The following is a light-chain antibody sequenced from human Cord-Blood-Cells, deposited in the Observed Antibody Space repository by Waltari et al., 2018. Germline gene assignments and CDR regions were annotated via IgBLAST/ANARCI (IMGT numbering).Light chain of an antibody. CDR3: SSYTSSSTYV. CDR1: SSDVGGYNY. V-gene: IGLV2-14*01. J-gene: IGLJ1*01. Sequence: QSALTQPASVSGSPGQSITISCTGTSSDVGGYNYVSWYQQHPGKAPKLMIYEVSNRPSGVSDRLSGSKSGNTASLTISRLQAEDEADYYCSSYTSSSTYVFGTGTKVTVL. CDR2: EVS.